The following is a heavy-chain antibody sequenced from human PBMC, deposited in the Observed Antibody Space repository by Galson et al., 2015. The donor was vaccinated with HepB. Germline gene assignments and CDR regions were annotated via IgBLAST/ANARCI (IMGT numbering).Heavy chain of an antibody. Sequence: SVKVSCKVSGYTLTELSMHWVRQAPGKGLEWMGGFDPEDGETIYAQKFQGRVTMTEDTSTDTAYMELSSLRSEDTAVYYCATAGPSAVLRFLEWLLCWGQGTLVTVSS. D-gene: IGHD3-3*01. CDR3: ATAGPSAVLRFLEWLLC. J-gene: IGHJ4*02. CDR2: FDPEDGET. V-gene: IGHV1-24*01. CDR1: GYTLTELS.